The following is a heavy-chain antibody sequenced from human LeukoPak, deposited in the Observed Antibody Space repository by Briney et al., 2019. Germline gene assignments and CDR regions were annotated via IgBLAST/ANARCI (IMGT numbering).Heavy chain of an antibody. D-gene: IGHD4-17*01. Sequence: SETLSLNCSVSGGSINSGSDYWGWIRQTPGKGLEWIGEINHSGYTNDSPSLKSRVTLSIDTSRKQFSLNLRSVTVADTGIYYCTRMTTGHDYWGQGTLVSVSS. CDR1: GGSINSGSDY. CDR2: INHSGYT. CDR3: TRMTTGHDY. V-gene: IGHV4-61*05. J-gene: IGHJ4*02.